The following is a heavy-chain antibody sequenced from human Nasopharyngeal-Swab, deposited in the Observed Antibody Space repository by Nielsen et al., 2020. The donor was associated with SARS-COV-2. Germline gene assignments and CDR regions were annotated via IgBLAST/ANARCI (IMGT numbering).Heavy chain of an antibody. V-gene: IGHV3-30-3*01. J-gene: IGHJ4*02. CDR3: ARDRVSGSYVDY. Sequence: RQAPGKGLEWVAVISYDGSNKYYADSVKGRFTISRDNSKNTLYLQMNSLRAEDTAVYYCARDRVSGSYVDYWGQGTLVTVAS. D-gene: IGHD1-26*01. CDR2: ISYDGSNK.